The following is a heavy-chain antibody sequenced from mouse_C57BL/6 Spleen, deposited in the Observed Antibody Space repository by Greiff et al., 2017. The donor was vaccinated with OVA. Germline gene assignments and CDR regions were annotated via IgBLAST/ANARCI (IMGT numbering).Heavy chain of an antibody. J-gene: IGHJ4*01. CDR3: ARGNYGPGDY. CDR2: ISYDGSN. CDR1: GYSITSGYY. Sequence: EVQLQESGPGLVKPSQSLSLTCSVTGYSITSGYYWNWIRQFPGNKLEWMGYISYDGSNNYNPSLKNRISITRDTSKNQFFLKLNSVTTEDTATYYCARGNYGPGDYWGQGTSVTVSS. V-gene: IGHV3-6*01. D-gene: IGHD1-1*01.